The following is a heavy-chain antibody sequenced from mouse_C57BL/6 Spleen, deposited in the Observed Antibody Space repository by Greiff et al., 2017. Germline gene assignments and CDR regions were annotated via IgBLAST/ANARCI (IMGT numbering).Heavy chain of an antibody. CDR2: IDPSASYT. CDR1: GYTFTSYW. V-gene: IGHV1-69*01. D-gene: IGHD1-1*01. Sequence: QVQLQQSGAELVMPGASVKLSCKASGYTFTSYWMHWVKPRPGHGLEWIGAIDPSASYTNYNQQFKGKSTLTVDKSTSTAYMQLSSLTSEDSAVYYCARGATVGYFDVWGTGTTGTVSS. J-gene: IGHJ1*03. CDR3: ARGATVGYFDV.